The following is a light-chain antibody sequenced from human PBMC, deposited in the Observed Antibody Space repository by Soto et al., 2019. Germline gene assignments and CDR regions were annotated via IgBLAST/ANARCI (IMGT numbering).Light chain of an antibody. CDR1: SSNIGTGYD. CDR3: QSYDTSLSGSVV. V-gene: IGLV1-40*01. J-gene: IGLJ2*01. Sequence: QSVLTQPPSVSGAPGQRVTISCTGSSSNIGTGYDVHWYQQLPGTAPKLLIYGHNNRPSGVPDRFSASKSGTSASLDITGLQAEDEADYYCQSYDTSLSGSVVFGGGTKLHRP. CDR2: GHN.